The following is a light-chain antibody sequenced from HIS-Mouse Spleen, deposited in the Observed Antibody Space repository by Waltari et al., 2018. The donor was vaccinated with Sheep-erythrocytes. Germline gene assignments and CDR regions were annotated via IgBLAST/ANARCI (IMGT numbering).Light chain of an antibody. CDR2: LGS. Sequence: IVLTRVPFSRPFTPGHPPPSSCRSSQSLLLSNGSNYWDCYLQNPGQSQHFLMYLGSNRASGVPDRFSGSGPGTDFTLKISRVEAEDVGVYYCMQALQTLTFGQGTRLEIK. CDR3: MQALQTLT. CDR1: QSLLLSNGSNY. J-gene: IGKJ5*01. V-gene: IGKV2-28*01.